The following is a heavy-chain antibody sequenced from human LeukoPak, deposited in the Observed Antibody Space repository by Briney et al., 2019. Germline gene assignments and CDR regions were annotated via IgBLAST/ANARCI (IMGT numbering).Heavy chain of an antibody. D-gene: IGHD4-11*01. CDR2: TRNQANSYTT. CDR3: ASHSNGYDFYMDV. V-gene: IGHV3-72*01. J-gene: IGHJ6*03. CDR1: GLTFTDLY. Sequence: GGSLSLSCAASGLTFTDLYMDWVRHAPGEGLEWVGRTRNQANSYTTEYAASVKGRFTISRDDSKNSLYLQMNRLKTEGPAVYYCASHSNGYDFYMDVWGKGTTVTVSS.